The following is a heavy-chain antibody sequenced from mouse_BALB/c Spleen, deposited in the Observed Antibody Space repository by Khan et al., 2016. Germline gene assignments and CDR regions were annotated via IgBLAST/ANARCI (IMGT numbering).Heavy chain of an antibody. J-gene: IGHJ2*01. CDR2: INTYTGEP. D-gene: IGHD6-1*01. CDR1: VYNFTNYG. CDR3: ARVRSANY. Sequence: QIQLVQSGPELKKPGETVNISCKASVYNFTNYGTNWVKQAPGKGLNRMVWINTYTGEPTYTDDLKGRFSFSLETSASPAYLQINNLKNEDMATDFCARVRSANYWGQGTTLTVSS. V-gene: IGHV9-1*02.